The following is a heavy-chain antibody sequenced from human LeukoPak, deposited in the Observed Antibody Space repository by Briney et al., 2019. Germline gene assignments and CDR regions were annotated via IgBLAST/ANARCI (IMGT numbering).Heavy chain of an antibody. Sequence: GGSLRLSCAASGFTFSSYSMNWVRQAPGKGLEWVSSISSSSSYIYYADSVKGRFTIPRDNAKNSLYLQMNSLRAEDTAVYYCARDMGGSGGYAFAFGARGPLVTVSS. D-gene: IGHD1-26*01. CDR1: GFTFSSYS. CDR2: ISSSSSYI. V-gene: IGHV3-21*01. J-gene: IGHJ4*02. CDR3: ARDMGGSGGYAFAF.